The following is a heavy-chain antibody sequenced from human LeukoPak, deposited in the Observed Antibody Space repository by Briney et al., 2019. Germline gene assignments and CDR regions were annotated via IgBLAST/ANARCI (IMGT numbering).Heavy chain of an antibody. CDR3: ARDGTDYYGSGSYRPHFDY. CDR2: INPSGGST. CDR1: GYTSTSYY. J-gene: IGHJ4*02. Sequence: GASVKVSCKASGYTSTSYYMHWVRQAPGQGLEWMGIINPSGGSTSYAQKFQGRVTMTRDTSTSTVYMELSSLRSEDTAVYYCARDGTDYYGSGSYRPHFDYWGQGTLVTVSS. D-gene: IGHD3-10*01. V-gene: IGHV1-46*01.